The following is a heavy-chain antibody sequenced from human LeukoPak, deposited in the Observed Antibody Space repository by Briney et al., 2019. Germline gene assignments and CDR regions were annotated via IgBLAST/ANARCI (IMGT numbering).Heavy chain of an antibody. CDR3: ASRYSGSWPFDY. Sequence: GGSLRLSCAASGFTFSDYYMTWIRQAPGKGLEWVAVISYDGSNKYYADSVKGRFTISRDNSKNTLYLQMNSLRAEDTAVYYCASRYSGSWPFDYWGQGTLVTVSS. V-gene: IGHV3-30*03. J-gene: IGHJ4*02. CDR2: ISYDGSNK. D-gene: IGHD1-26*01. CDR1: GFTFSDYY.